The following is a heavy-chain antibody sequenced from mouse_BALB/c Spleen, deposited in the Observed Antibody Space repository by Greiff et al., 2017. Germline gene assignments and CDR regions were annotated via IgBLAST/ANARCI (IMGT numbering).Heavy chain of an antibody. CDR1: GFTFSDYY. V-gene: IGHV5-4*02. CDR2: ISDGGSYT. J-gene: IGHJ2*01. CDR3: ARGDGNYGFDY. D-gene: IGHD2-1*01. Sequence: EVKLVESGGGLVKPGGSLKLSCAASGFTFSDYYMYWVRQTPEKRLEWVATISDGGSYTYYPDSVKGRFTISRDNAKNNLYLQMSSLKSEDTAMYYCARGDGNYGFDYWGQGTTLTVSS.